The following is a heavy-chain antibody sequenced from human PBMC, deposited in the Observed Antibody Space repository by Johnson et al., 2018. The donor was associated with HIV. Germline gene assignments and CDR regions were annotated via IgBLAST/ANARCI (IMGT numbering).Heavy chain of an antibody. Sequence: VQLVESGGGVVQPGRSLRLSCAASGFTFGNYWMHWVRQAPGKGLAWVSHINSDGSSTNYADSVMGRFTISRDNAKNRLFLQMDSLRAEDTAFYYCARYNSGWDPHAFDIWGQGTMVTISS. CDR1: GFTFGNYW. CDR3: ARYNSGWDPHAFDI. CDR2: INSDGSST. J-gene: IGHJ3*02. D-gene: IGHD6-19*01. V-gene: IGHV3-74*02.